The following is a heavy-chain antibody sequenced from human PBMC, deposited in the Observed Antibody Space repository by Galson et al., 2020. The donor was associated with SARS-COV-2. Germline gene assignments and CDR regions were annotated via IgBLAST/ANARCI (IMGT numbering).Heavy chain of an antibody. CDR1: GFTFSSYG. CDR3: AKAVLEGAAAGYYYGMDV. D-gene: IGHD6-13*01. V-gene: IGHV3-30*18. J-gene: IGHJ6*02. CDR2: ISYDGSNK. Sequence: GGSLRLSCAASGFTFSSYGMHWVRQAPGKGLEWVAVISYDGSNKYYADSVKGRFTISRDNSKNTLYLQMNSLRAEDTAVYYCAKAVLEGAAAGYYYGMDVWGQGTTVTVSS.